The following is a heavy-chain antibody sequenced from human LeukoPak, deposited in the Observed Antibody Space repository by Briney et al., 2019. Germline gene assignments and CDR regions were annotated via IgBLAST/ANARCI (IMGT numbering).Heavy chain of an antibody. CDR2: ISSSSTFI. J-gene: IGHJ6*03. CDR3: AKDKSSLYYYYMDV. V-gene: IGHV3-21*01. CDR1: GFTFSIYS. D-gene: IGHD2-15*01. Sequence: PGGSLRLSCAASGFTFSIYSMNWVRQAPGKGLEWVSSISSSSTFIYYADSVKGRFTISRDNAKNSLYLQMNSLRAEDTAVYYCAKDKSSLYYYYMDVWGKGTTVTVSS.